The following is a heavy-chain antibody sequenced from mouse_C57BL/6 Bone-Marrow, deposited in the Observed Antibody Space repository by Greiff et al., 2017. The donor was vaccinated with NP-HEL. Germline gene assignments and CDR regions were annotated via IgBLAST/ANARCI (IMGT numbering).Heavy chain of an antibody. Sequence: EVKLMESGGGLVQPGGSLKLSCAASGFTFSDYGMAWVRQAPRKGPEWVAFISNLAYSIYYADNVTGRFTISRENAKNTLYLEMSSLRSEDTAMYYCARGNYPHAMDYWGQGTSVTVSS. J-gene: IGHJ4*01. CDR1: GFTFSDYG. D-gene: IGHD2-1*01. V-gene: IGHV5-15*01. CDR2: ISNLAYSI. CDR3: ARGNYPHAMDY.